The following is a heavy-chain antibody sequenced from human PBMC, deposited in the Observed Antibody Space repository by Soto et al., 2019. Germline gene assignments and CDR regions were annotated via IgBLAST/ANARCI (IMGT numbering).Heavy chain of an antibody. CDR2: IYYSGST. D-gene: IGHD5-12*01. CDR3: ARARGGYGGAFDI. V-gene: IGHV4-59*01. CDR1: GGSISSYY. Sequence: QVQLQESGPGLVKPSETLSLTCTVSGGSISSYYWSWIRQPPGKGLEWIGYIYYSGSTNYNPSLKSRVTISVDTSKNQFSLKLSSVTAADTAVYYCARARGGYGGAFDIWGQGTMVTVSS. J-gene: IGHJ3*02.